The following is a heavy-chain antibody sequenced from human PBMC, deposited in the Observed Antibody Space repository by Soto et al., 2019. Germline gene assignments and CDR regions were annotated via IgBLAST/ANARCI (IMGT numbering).Heavy chain of an antibody. J-gene: IGHJ5*02. CDR1: GFTFSSYS. D-gene: IGHD2-15*01. CDR2: ISSSSSTI. Sequence: GGSLRLSCAASGFTFSSYSMNWVRQAPGKGLEWVSYISSSSSTIYYADSVKGRFTISRDNAKNSLYLQMNSLRAEDTAVYYCARDVPGGDPDDCSGGSCYLSWFDPWGQGTLVTVSS. V-gene: IGHV3-48*01. CDR3: ARDVPGGDPDDCSGGSCYLSWFDP.